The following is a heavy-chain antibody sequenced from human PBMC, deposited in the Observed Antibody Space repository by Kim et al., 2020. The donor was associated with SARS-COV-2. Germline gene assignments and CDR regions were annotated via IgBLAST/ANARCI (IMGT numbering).Heavy chain of an antibody. J-gene: IGHJ4*02. D-gene: IGHD3-10*01. Sequence: SGEGRFTIARDNAKNTLDLQMNSLRAEDTAVYYCAHAPMTMVRGVTPYGYWGQGTLVTVSS. CDR3: AHAPMTMVRGVTPYGY. V-gene: IGHV3-74*01.